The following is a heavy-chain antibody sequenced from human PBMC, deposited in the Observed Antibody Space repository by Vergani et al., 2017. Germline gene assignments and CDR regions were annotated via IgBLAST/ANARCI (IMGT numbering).Heavy chain of an antibody. CDR2: IKSTFDRWTT. V-gene: IGHV3-15*07. Sequence: EVQLVESGGGIVKPGGSLRLSCVASGFSFRNAWMNWVRRTPGKGLEWVGRIKSTFDRWTTDYAAAVTGRFTISRDDSKNTLFLQMNGLKTEDIGVYYCTSDPRYSEDGSYYWLRDHRHFGMYVCVQ. J-gene: IGHJ6*02. D-gene: IGHD3-10*01. CDR3: TSDPRYSEDGSYYWLRDHRHFGMYV. CDR1: GFSFRNAW.